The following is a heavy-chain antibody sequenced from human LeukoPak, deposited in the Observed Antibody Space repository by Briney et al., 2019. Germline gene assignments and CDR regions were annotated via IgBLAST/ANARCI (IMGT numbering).Heavy chain of an antibody. V-gene: IGHV3-21*04. CDR3: ARVWAYDSRDYWGPGVFDY. D-gene: IGHD3-22*01. J-gene: IGHJ4*02. CDR1: GFTFSSYS. Sequence: GGSLRLSCAASGFTFSSYSMNWVRQAPGKGLEWVSSISSSSSYIYYADSVKGRFTISRDNAKNSLYLQMNSLRAEDTAVYYCARVWAYDSRDYWGPGVFDYWGQGTLVTVSS. CDR2: ISSSSSYI.